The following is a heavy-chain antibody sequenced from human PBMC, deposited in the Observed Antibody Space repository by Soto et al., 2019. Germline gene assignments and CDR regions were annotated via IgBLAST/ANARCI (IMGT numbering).Heavy chain of an antibody. J-gene: IGHJ4*02. CDR2: ISGSGGST. CDR1: GFTFSSYA. D-gene: IGHD3-9*01. V-gene: IGHV3-23*01. Sequence: GGSLRLSCAASGFTFSSYAMSWVRQAPGKGLEWVSAISGSGGSTYYVDSVKGRFTISRDNSKNTLYLQMSSLRAEDTALYYCAKDLFANILTGYCDYWGQGTLVTVSS. CDR3: AKDLFANILTGYCDY.